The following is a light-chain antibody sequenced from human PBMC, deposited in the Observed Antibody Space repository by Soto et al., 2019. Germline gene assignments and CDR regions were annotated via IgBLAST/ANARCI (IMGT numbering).Light chain of an antibody. CDR3: QQYNYYRT. V-gene: IGKV1-5*01. CDR2: DAS. Sequence: DIQMTQSPSTLSASVGDRVTITCRASQSISSWLAWYQQKPGKAPKLLIYDASTLESGVPSRFSGSGSGTEFTLTISSLQPDDSATYYCQQYNYYRTVGQGTKVDSK. CDR1: QSISSW. J-gene: IGKJ1*01.